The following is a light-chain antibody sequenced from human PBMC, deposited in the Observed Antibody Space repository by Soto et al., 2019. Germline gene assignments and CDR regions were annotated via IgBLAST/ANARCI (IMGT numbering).Light chain of an antibody. CDR3: QHYNSYSEA. Sequence: DIQMTQSPSTLSASVGERVTISCRANQSITDLLAWYQQKPGKAPKLLIYKASTLKSGVPSRFSGSGSGTEFTLTISSLQPDDFATYYCQHYNSYSEAFGQGTKVDNK. CDR2: KAS. J-gene: IGKJ1*01. CDR1: QSITDL. V-gene: IGKV1-5*03.